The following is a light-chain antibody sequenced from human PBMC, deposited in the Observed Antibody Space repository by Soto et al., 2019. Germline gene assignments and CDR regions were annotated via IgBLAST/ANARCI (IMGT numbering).Light chain of an antibody. CDR1: SSNIGSNY. J-gene: IGLJ3*02. CDR3: AAWDDSLSVWV. V-gene: IGLV1-47*01. CDR2: RNN. Sequence: QSVLTQPPSASGTPGQRVTISCSGSSSNIGSNYVYWYQQLPGTAPKLLIYRNNQRPSGVPDRFSFSKSGTSASLAISGLRSEEEGDYYCAAWDDSLSVWVFGGGTKLTVL.